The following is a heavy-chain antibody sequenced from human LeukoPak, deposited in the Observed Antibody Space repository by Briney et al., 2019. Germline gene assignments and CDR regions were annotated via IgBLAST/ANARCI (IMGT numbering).Heavy chain of an antibody. D-gene: IGHD3-22*01. J-gene: IGHJ4*02. CDR2: ISGSGGST. CDR1: GFTFAGYA. Sequence: GGSLRLSCAASGFTFAGYAMTWVRQAPGKGLEWVSLISGSGGSTYSADSVKGRCTVSRDNSKKTLFLQMNSLRAEDTAVYYCAKGMSATSGYLELEYWGQGTLVIVSS. V-gene: IGHV3-23*01. CDR3: AKGMSATSGYLELEY.